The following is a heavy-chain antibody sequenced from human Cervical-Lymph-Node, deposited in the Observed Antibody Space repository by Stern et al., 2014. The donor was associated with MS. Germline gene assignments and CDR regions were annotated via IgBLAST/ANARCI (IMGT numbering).Heavy chain of an antibody. J-gene: IGHJ6*02. CDR1: GFAFSRFG. CDR3: ASSAGFYFAFYSYAMNV. V-gene: IGHV3-30*03. CDR2: ISSDGNNE. Sequence: QMQLVQSGGGVAQPGTSLRLSCEGSGFAFSRFGMHWIRQTPGKGLEWMAVISSDGNNEYYADSLKGRLTISRDNSKNTLYLQMNSLRAEDTAVYYCASSAGFYFAFYSYAMNVWGQGTTVTVSS. D-gene: IGHD3-22*01.